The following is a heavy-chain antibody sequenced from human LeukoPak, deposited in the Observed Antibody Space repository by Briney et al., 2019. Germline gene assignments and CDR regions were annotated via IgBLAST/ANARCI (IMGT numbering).Heavy chain of an antibody. V-gene: IGHV6-1*01. D-gene: IGHD6-13*01. J-gene: IGHJ3*02. CDR3: ARVRDTAAAAHDAFDI. Sequence: SQTLSLTCAISGDSVSSNSAAWNWIRQSPSRGLEWLGRTYYRSKWYNDYAVSVKSRITINPATSKNQLSLQLNSVTPEDTAVYYCARVRDTAAAAHDAFDIWGQGTMATVSS. CDR2: TYYRSKWYN. CDR1: GDSVSSNSAA.